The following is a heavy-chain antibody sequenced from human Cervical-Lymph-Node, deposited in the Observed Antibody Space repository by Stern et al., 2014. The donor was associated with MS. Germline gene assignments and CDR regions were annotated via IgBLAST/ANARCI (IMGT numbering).Heavy chain of an antibody. V-gene: IGHV1-69*01. CDR2: LIPCFGAT. Sequence: VQLEQSGSEVKKPGSSVKVSCKASGDTFSSYALRWVRQAPGQGLEWVGGLIPCFGATRCAQKFQGRVTITPEESTGTAFMELSGLTSEDTAVYYCALRRSYYVYWGQGTLVTVSS. D-gene: IGHD1-26*01. CDR3: ALRRSYYVY. CDR1: GDTFSSYA. J-gene: IGHJ4*02.